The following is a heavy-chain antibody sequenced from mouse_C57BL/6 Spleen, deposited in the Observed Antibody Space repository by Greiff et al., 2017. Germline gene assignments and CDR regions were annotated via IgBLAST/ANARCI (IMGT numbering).Heavy chain of an antibody. CDR3: DYLFAY. CDR1: GYTFTDYA. J-gene: IGHJ3*01. V-gene: IGHV1-67*01. CDR2: ISTYYGDA. D-gene: IGHD2-4*01. Sequence: VQRVESGPELVRPGVSVKISCKGSGYTFTDYAMHWVKQSHAKSLEWIGVISTYYGDASYNQKFKDKATMTVDKSSSTAYMELARLTSEDSAVGSYDYLFAYWGQGTLVTVSA.